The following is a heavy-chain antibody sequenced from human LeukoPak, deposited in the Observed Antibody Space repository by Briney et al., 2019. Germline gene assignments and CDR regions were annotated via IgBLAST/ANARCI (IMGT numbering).Heavy chain of an antibody. Sequence: SETLSLTCTVSGGSISSGGYYWSWIRQHPGKGLEWIGYIYYSGSTYYNPSLKSRVTISVDTSKNQFSLKLGSVTAADTAVYYCARHAGADYSSWNYFDYWGQRTLVTVSS. J-gene: IGHJ4*02. CDR3: ARHAGADYSSWNYFDY. V-gene: IGHV4-31*03. CDR1: GGSISSGGYY. CDR2: IYYSGST. D-gene: IGHD6-13*01.